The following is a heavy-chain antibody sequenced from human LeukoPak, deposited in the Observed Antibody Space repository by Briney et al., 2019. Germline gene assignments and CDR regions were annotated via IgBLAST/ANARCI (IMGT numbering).Heavy chain of an antibody. CDR3: ARLGGYYGSGSYFRWFDP. V-gene: IGHV4-61*10. CDR2: IYPSGST. D-gene: IGHD3-10*01. CDR1: GASLSSGSYY. J-gene: IGHJ5*02. Sequence: SETLSLTCTVSGASLSSGSYYWSWIRQPAGKGLEWIGRIYPSGSTDYNPSLKSRVTISVDTSKNQFSLKLSSVTAADTAVYYCARLGGYYGSGSYFRWFDPWGQGTLVTVSS.